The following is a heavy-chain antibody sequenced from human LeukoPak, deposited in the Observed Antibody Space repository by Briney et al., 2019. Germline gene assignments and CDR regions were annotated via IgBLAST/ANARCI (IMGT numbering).Heavy chain of an antibody. Sequence: GASVKVSCKASGYTFTSYGISWVRQAPGQGLEWMGWISAYNGNTNYAQKLQGRVTMTTDTSTSTAYMELRSLRSDDTAVYYCARSYIGYDSGGYYPIDYWGQGTLVTVSS. CDR2: ISAYNGNT. J-gene: IGHJ4*02. CDR1: GYTFTSYG. D-gene: IGHD3-22*01. CDR3: ARSYIGYDSGGYYPIDY. V-gene: IGHV1-18*01.